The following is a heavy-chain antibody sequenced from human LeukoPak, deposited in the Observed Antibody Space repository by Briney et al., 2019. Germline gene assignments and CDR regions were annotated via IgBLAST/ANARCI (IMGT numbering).Heavy chain of an antibody. CDR3: TGNYYGSGSYADFDY. D-gene: IGHD3-10*01. CDR2: ISDSGAST. Sequence: GGSLRLSCAASGFTFSSYAMSWVRRAPGKGLEWVSGISDSGASTYYAGSVKGRFTISRDNSKNTVYLQMDSLKTEDTAVYYCTGNYYGSGSYADFDYWGQGTLVTVSS. CDR1: GFTFSSYA. V-gene: IGHV3-23*01. J-gene: IGHJ4*02.